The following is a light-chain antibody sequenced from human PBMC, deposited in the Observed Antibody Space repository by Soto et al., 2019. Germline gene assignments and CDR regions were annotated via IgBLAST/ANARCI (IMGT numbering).Light chain of an antibody. CDR3: QQYNSYLWT. CDR2: DAS. V-gene: IGKV1-5*01. CDR1: QSISSW. Sequence: DIQMTQSPSTLSASVGDRVTITCRASQSISSWLAWYQQKPGKAPNLLIYDASSLESGVPSRFSGSGSGTEFTLTISSLQPDDFATYYCQQYNSYLWTFGQGTTVEIK. J-gene: IGKJ1*01.